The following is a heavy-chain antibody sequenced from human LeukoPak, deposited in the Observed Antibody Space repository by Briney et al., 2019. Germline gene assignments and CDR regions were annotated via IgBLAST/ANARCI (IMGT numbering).Heavy chain of an antibody. Sequence: ASVTVSFKASGYTFTSYDINWVRQATGQGLEWMGWMNPNSGNTGYAQKFQGRVTMTRNTSISTAYMELSSLRSEDTAVYYCARLPGGAYYYYYMDVWGKGTTVTVSS. CDR2: MNPNSGNT. CDR1: GYTFTSYD. J-gene: IGHJ6*03. V-gene: IGHV1-8*01. D-gene: IGHD3-10*01. CDR3: ARLPGGAYYYYYMDV.